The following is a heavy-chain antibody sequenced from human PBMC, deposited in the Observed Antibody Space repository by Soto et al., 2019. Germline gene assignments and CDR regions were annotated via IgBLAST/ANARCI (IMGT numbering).Heavy chain of an antibody. Sequence: QVQLVQSGAEVKKPGASVMVSCEASGDTFTNYEINWVRQATGQGLEWLGWVSLNTGNTGYAQRFQGRVSLTANPSISTAYIELSSLRSEDTAVYYCAAVPRGSRYFYYLDVWGKGTTVFVSS. CDR2: VSLNTGNT. CDR3: AAVPRGSRYFYYLDV. V-gene: IGHV1-8*01. CDR1: GDTFTNYE. D-gene: IGHD3-16*01. J-gene: IGHJ6*03.